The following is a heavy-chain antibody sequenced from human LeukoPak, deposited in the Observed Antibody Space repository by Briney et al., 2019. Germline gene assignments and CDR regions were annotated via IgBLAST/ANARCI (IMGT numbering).Heavy chain of an antibody. J-gene: IGHJ4*02. D-gene: IGHD3-10*01. V-gene: IGHV4-39*01. Sequence: XRXXXXKGLEWIGSIYYSGSTYYNPSLKSRVTISVDTSKNQFSLKPNSVTATDTAVYYCARHYGPWGQGTLVTVSS. CDR2: IYYSGST. CDR3: ARHYGP.